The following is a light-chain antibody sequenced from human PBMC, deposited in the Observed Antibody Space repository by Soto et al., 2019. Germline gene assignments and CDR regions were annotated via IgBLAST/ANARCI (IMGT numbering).Light chain of an antibody. V-gene: IGKV1-39*01. Sequence: DIQMTQSPSSLSASVGNRVTITCRASQGISTYLNWYHQKPGKAPKLLIYAASSLQSGVPSWFSGSGSGTEFTLSISSLQPDDFATYYCQHYNVYPWTFGQGTKVDIK. CDR3: QHYNVYPWT. CDR1: QGISTY. CDR2: AAS. J-gene: IGKJ1*01.